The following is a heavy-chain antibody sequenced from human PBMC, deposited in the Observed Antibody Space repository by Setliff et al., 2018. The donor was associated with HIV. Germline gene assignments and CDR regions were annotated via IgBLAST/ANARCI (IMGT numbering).Heavy chain of an antibody. D-gene: IGHD1-26*01. V-gene: IGHV4-61*09. J-gene: IGHJ4*02. CDR1: GDSISSANYF. Sequence: PLSLTCTVSGDSISSANYFWNWIRQPAGKGLEWIGHIYTTGRTNYNPSLKSRVTISLDTSKNQFFLRLSSVTAADTAVYYCAAATTLDYWGQGTLVTVSS. CDR3: AAATTLDY. CDR2: IYTTGRT.